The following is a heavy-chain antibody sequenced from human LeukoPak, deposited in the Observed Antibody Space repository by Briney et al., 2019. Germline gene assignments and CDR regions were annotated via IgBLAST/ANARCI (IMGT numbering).Heavy chain of an antibody. D-gene: IGHD6-13*01. V-gene: IGHV1-69*13. CDR2: IIPIFGTA. CDR3: ARVPLSQQLVRDYYYYYYMDV. Sequence: SVKVSCKASGGTFSSYAISWVRQAPGQGLEWMGGIIPIFGTANYAQKFQGRVTITADESTSTAYMELSSLRSEDTAVYYCARVPLSQQLVRDYYYYYYMDVWGKGTTVTVSS. J-gene: IGHJ6*03. CDR1: GGTFSSYA.